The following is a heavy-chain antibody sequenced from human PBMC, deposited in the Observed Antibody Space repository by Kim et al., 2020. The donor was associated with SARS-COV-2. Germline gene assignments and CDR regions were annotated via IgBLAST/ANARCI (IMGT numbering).Heavy chain of an antibody. Sequence: ASVKVSCKSSGYSFTIYGISWVRQAPGQGLEWMGWVSTYNDDTNYARRLQGRVTMTTDTSTSTAYMELRSLTSDDTAVHYCARDRGYGSDSFNPWGQGTLVIVSS. D-gene: IGHD3-10*01. J-gene: IGHJ5*02. CDR2: VSTYNDDT. V-gene: IGHV1-18*01. CDR3: ARDRGYGSDSFNP. CDR1: GYSFTIYG.